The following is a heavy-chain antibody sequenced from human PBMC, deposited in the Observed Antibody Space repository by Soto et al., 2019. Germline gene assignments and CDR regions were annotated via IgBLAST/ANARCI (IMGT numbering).Heavy chain of an antibody. CDR3: ARDLNYDSSGYYDYYYYGMDV. V-gene: IGHV3-33*01. CDR1: GFTFSSYG. J-gene: IGHJ6*02. CDR2: IWYDGSNK. Sequence: GGSLRLSCAVSGFTFSSYGMHWVRQAPGKGLEWVAVIWYDGSNKYYADSVKGRFTISRDNSKNTLYLQMNSLRAEDTAVYYCARDLNYDSSGYYDYYYYGMDVWGQGTTVTVSS. D-gene: IGHD3-22*01.